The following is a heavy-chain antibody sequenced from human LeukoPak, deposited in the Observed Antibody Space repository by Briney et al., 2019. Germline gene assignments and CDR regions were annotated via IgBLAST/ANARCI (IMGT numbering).Heavy chain of an antibody. CDR2: IWYDGSNK. CDR3: ARDFPGTGGYYYYGMDV. J-gene: IGHJ6*02. D-gene: IGHD1-1*01. CDR1: GFTFSSYA. Sequence: AEGSLRLSCAASGFTFSSYAMSWVRQAPGKGLEWVAVIWYDGSNKYYADSVKGRFTISRDNSKNTLYLQMNSLRAEDTAVYYCARDFPGTGGYYYYGMDVWGQGTTVTVSS. V-gene: IGHV3-33*08.